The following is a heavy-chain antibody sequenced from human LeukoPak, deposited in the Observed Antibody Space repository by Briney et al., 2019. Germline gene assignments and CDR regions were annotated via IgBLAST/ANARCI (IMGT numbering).Heavy chain of an antibody. D-gene: IGHD3-10*01. J-gene: IGHJ4*02. CDR2: IRSKANSYAT. CDR1: GFTFSGSA. CDR3: TRMGTYYYGSGSYYNVDY. Sequence: GGSLKLSCAASGFTFSGSAMHWVRQASGKGLEWAGRIRSKANSYATAYAASVKGRFTISRDDSKNTAYLQMNSLKTEDTAVYYCTRMGTYYYGSGSYYNVDYWGQGTLVTVSS. V-gene: IGHV3-73*01.